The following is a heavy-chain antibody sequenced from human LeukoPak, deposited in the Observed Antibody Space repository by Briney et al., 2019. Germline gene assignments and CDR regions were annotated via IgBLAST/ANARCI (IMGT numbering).Heavy chain of an antibody. J-gene: IGHJ5*02. CDR3: ARGNDFWSGSFDP. CDR2: IYYSGST. D-gene: IGHD3-3*01. Sequence: KPSETLSLTCTVSGGSISSYYWSWIRQPPGKGLEWIGYIYYSGSTNYNPSLKSRVTISLDTSKNQFSLKLSSVTAADTAVYYCARGNDFWSGSFDPWGQGTLVTVSS. V-gene: IGHV4-59*01. CDR1: GGSISSYY.